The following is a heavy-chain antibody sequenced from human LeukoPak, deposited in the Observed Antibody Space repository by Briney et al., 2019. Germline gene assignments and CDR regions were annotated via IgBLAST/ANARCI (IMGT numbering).Heavy chain of an antibody. CDR1: GFTFSSYA. V-gene: IGHV3-30*04. Sequence: PGGSLGLSCAASGFTFSSYAMHWVRQAPGKGLEWVAFIRNVGNNKYHADSVKGRFTISRDNSKSTQYLQMNSLRAEDTALYYCVRDFEWGFDHWGQGTLVTVSS. CDR3: VRDFEWGFDH. J-gene: IGHJ4*02. D-gene: IGHD3-3*01. CDR2: IRNVGNNK.